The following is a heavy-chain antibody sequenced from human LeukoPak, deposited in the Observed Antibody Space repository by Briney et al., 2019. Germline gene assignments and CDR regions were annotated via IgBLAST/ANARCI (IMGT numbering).Heavy chain of an antibody. D-gene: IGHD3-10*01. CDR3: ARGVLLWFGELLPFDY. V-gene: IGHV4-31*03. Sequence: PSQTLSLTCTVSGGSISSGGYYWSWIRQHPGKGLEWIGYIYYSGSTYYNPSLKSRVTISVGTSKNQFSLKLSSVTAADTAVYYCARGVLLWFGELLPFDYWGQGTLVTVSS. J-gene: IGHJ4*02. CDR2: IYYSGST. CDR1: GGSISSGGYY.